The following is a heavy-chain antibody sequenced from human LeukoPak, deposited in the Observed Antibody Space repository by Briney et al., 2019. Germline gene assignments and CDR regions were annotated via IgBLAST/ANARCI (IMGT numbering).Heavy chain of an antibody. CDR2: IIASSGST. J-gene: IGHJ4*02. CDR3: AKGAYDYVEIGYFDH. V-gene: IGHV3-23*01. D-gene: IGHD5-12*01. Sequence: GGSLRLSCAPSGFSLSNYAVSWVRQAPGKGLEWVSLIIASSGSTVYADSVKGRFTISRDNSKNTLYLQMNSLRAEDTAVYYCAKGAYDYVEIGYFDHWGQGTLVTVSS. CDR1: GFSLSNYA.